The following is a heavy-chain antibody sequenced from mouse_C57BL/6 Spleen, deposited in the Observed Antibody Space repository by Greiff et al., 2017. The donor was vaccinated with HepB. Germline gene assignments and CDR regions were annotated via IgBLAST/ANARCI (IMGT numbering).Heavy chain of an antibody. Sequence: VQLQQPGAELVRPGSSVKLSCKASGYTFTSYWMDWVKQRPGQGLEWIGNIYPSDSETHYNQKFKDKATLTVDKSSSTAYMQLSSLTSEDSAVYYCARGRGYYSNPFAYWGQGTLVTVSA. V-gene: IGHV1-61*01. CDR1: GYTFTSYW. CDR3: ARGRGYYSNPFAY. J-gene: IGHJ3*01. CDR2: IYPSDSET. D-gene: IGHD2-5*01.